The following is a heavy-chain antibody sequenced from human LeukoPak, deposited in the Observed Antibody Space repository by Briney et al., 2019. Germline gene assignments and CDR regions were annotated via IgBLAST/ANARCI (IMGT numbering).Heavy chain of an antibody. CDR1: GFTFSSYS. CDR2: ISSSSSYI. D-gene: IGHD2-15*01. Sequence: GGSLRLSCAASGFTFSSYSMNWVRQAPGKGLEWVSSISSSSSYIYYADSVKGRFTISRDNAKNSLYLQMNSLRAEDTAVYYCVREEKVAAIYYGMDVWGQGTTVTVSS. J-gene: IGHJ6*02. V-gene: IGHV3-21*01. CDR3: VREEKVAAIYYGMDV.